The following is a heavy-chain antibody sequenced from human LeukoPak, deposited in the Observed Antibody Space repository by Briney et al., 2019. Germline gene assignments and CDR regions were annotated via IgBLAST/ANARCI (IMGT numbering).Heavy chain of an antibody. V-gene: IGHV3-23*01. CDR2: ISGSGGST. D-gene: IGHD3-9*01. CDR3: AKELRYLPY. Sequence: AGGSLRLSCAASEFSVGSNYMTWVRQAPGKGLEWVSAISGSGGSTYYADSVKGRFTISRDNSKNTLYLQMNSLRAEDTAVYYCAKELRYLPYWGQGTLVTVSS. CDR1: EFSVGSNY. J-gene: IGHJ4*02.